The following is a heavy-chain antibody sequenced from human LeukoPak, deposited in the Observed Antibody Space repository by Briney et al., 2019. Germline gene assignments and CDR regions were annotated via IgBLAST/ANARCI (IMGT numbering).Heavy chain of an antibody. V-gene: IGHV5-51*01. J-gene: IGHJ4*02. CDR1: GYSFTSYW. CDR3: ARLAGPYGSGSYYVDY. D-gene: IGHD3-10*01. Sequence: GESLKISCKGSGYSFTSYWIGWVRQMPGKGLEWMGIIYPGDSDTRYSPSFQGQVTISADKSISTAYLQWSSLKASDIAMYYCARLAGPYGSGSYYVDYWGQGTLVTVSS. CDR2: IYPGDSDT.